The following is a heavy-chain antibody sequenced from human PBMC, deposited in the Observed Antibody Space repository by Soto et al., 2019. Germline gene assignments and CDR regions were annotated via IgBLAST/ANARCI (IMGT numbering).Heavy chain of an antibody. Sequence: SETMSLTCAVSGGSISSSNWWSWVRQPPGKGLEWIGEIYHSGSTNYNPSLKSRVTISVDKSKNQFSLKLSSVTAADTAVYYCAREPYGSGSYYPFYYYYGMDVWGQGTTVTVSS. D-gene: IGHD3-10*01. CDR1: GGSISSSNW. V-gene: IGHV4-4*02. J-gene: IGHJ6*02. CDR3: AREPYGSGSYYPFYYYYGMDV. CDR2: IYHSGST.